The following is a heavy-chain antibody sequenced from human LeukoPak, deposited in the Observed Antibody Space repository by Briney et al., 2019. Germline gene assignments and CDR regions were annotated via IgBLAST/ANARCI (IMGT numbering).Heavy chain of an antibody. V-gene: IGHV4-34*01. J-gene: IGHJ4*02. CDR3: ARDRHYYDSSGRTPFDY. D-gene: IGHD3-22*01. CDR2: IYYSGST. CDR1: GGSFSSYY. Sequence: PSETLSLTCAVYGGSFSSYYWSWIRQPPGKGLEWIGSIYYSGSTYYNPSLKSRVTISVDTSKNQFSLKLSSVTAADTAVYYCARDRHYYDSSGRTPFDYWGQGTLVTVSS.